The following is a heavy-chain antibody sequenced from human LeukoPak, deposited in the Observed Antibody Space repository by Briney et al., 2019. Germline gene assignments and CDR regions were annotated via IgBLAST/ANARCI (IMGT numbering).Heavy chain of an antibody. Sequence: ASVKVSCKASGGTFSSYAISWVRQAPGQGLEWMGGIIPIFGTANYAQKFQGRVTITADESTSTAYMELSSLRSEDTAVYYCARDAGYSYGAYYYYGMDVWGQGTTVTVSS. J-gene: IGHJ6*02. D-gene: IGHD5-18*01. V-gene: IGHV1-69*13. CDR3: ARDAGYSYGAYYYYGMDV. CDR1: GGTFSSYA. CDR2: IIPIFGTA.